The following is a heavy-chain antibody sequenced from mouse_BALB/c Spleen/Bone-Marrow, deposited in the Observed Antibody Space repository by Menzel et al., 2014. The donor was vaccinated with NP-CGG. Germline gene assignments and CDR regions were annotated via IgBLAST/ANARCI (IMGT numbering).Heavy chain of an antibody. Sequence: QVQLQQPGPGLVAPSQRLSITCTVSGFSLTGYGVSWVRQSPGKGLEWLGMIWGDGSTDYNSALKSRLSISKDNSKSQVFLKMNSLQTDDTARYYCARDSFLITRALGRWGRGTSVTVTS. V-gene: IGHV2-6-7*01. D-gene: IGHD2-4*01. CDR2: IWGDGST. CDR1: GFSLTGYG. J-gene: IGHJ4*01. CDR3: ARDSFLITRALGR.